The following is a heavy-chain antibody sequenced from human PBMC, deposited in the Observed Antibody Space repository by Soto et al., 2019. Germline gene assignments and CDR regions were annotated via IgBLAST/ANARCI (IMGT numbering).Heavy chain of an antibody. Sequence: GGSLILSCAASGFTFSSYSMNWVRQAPGKGLEWVSSISSSSSYIYYADSVKGRFTISRDNAKNSLYLQMNSLRAEDTAVYYCARDGVVVAATGGYYYYYYMDVWGKGTTVTVSS. CDR1: GFTFSSYS. V-gene: IGHV3-21*01. D-gene: IGHD2-15*01. J-gene: IGHJ6*03. CDR3: ARDGVVVAATGGYYYYYYMDV. CDR2: ISSSSSYI.